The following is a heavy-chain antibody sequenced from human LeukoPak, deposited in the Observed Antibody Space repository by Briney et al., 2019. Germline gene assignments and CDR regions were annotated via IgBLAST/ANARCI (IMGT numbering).Heavy chain of an antibody. CDR3: ARRLAVYGDFFDY. Sequence: SETLSLTCTVSGGSISSSSYYWVWIRPPPGKGLEWIGSIYYSGSTYYNPSLKSRVTISVDTSKNQFSLKLSSVTAADTAVYYCARRLAVYGDFFDYWGQGTLVTVSS. D-gene: IGHD4-17*01. CDR2: IYYSGST. V-gene: IGHV4-39*01. J-gene: IGHJ4*02. CDR1: GGSISSSSYY.